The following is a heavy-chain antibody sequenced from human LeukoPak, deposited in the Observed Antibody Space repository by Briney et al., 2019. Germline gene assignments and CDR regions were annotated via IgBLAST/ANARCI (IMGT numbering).Heavy chain of an antibody. D-gene: IGHD4-23*01. J-gene: IGHJ4*02. CDR1: GFTFRSYW. CDR3: VRAIGSNAL. V-gene: IGHV3-7*01. CDR2: IKQDGSEK. Sequence: GGSLRLSCAASGFTFRSYWMSWVRQAPGKGLEWVAKIKQDGSEKYYVDSVKGRFTISRDNAKNSLYLQMNSLRAEDTAVYFCVRAIGSNALWGQGTLVTVSS.